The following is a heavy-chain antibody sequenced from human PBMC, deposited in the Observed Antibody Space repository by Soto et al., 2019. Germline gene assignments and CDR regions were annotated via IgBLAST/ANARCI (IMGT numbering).Heavy chain of an antibody. D-gene: IGHD6-6*01. CDR2: ISWNSGSI. J-gene: IGHJ4*02. CDR1: GFTFDDYA. Sequence: SLRLSCAASGFTFDDYAMHWVRQAPGKGLEWVSGISWNSGSIGYADSVKGRFTISRDNAKNSLYPQMNSLRPEDTALYYCAKDVSSSSTYYFDYWGQGTLVTVSS. CDR3: AKDVSSSSTYYFDY. V-gene: IGHV3-9*01.